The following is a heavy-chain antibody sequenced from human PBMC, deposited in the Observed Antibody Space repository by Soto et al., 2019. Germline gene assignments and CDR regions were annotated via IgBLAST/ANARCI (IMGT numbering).Heavy chain of an antibody. J-gene: IGHJ4*02. Sequence: SVKVSCKASGGTFSSYAISWVRQAPGQGLEWMGGIIPIFGTANYAQKFQGRVTITADESTSTAYMELSSLRSEDTAVYYCARPRYCSSGSCSGYFDYWGQGTLVTVSS. D-gene: IGHD2-15*01. CDR2: IIPIFGTA. V-gene: IGHV1-69*13. CDR3: ARPRYCSSGSCSGYFDY. CDR1: GGTFSSYA.